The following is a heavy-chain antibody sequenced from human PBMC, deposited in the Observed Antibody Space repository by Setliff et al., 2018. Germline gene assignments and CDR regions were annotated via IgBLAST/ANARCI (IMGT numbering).Heavy chain of an antibody. V-gene: IGHV1-2*02. CDR2: INPGSGAT. CDR1: GYTFTAYY. J-gene: IGHJ4*02. D-gene: IGHD3-22*01. CDR3: ARGPDEYYAEKSDYYDF. Sequence: ASVKVSCKASGYTFTAYYMHWVRQAPGQGLEWMGWINPGSGATNLAQRFQGRVTMTRDTSISTAYMELSSLRSDDTAVYYCARGPDEYYAEKSDYYDFWGQGTRVTVSS.